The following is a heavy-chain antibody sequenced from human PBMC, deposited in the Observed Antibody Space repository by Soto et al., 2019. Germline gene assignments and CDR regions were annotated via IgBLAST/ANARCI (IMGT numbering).Heavy chain of an antibody. CDR2: INAGNGNT. CDR3: ATALTVTTISYFDY. Sequence: QVQLVQSGAEVKKPGASVKVSCKASGYTFTSYAMHWVRQAPGQRLEWMGWINAGNGNTKYSQKFQGRVTITRDTSASTAYMELSSLRSEDTAVYYCATALTVTTISYFDYWGQGPLVTVSS. D-gene: IGHD4-17*01. CDR1: GYTFTSYA. J-gene: IGHJ4*02. V-gene: IGHV1-3*01.